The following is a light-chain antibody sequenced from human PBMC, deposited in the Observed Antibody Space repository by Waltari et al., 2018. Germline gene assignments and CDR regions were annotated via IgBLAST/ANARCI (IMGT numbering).Light chain of an antibody. CDR1: TIDSKS. J-gene: IGLJ1*01. CDR3: QVWDANTDPGV. CDR2: YDS. V-gene: IGLV3-21*01. Sequence: SYVLTQPPSVSVAPGETARITCGGNTIDSKSVHWYRQRPGQAPVLVISYDSDRPSGIPERFSGSNSGNTATLTISRVEAGDEADYYCQVWDANTDPGVFGTGTEVTVL.